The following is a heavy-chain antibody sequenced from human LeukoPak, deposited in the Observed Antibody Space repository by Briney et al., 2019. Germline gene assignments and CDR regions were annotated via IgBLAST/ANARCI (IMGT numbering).Heavy chain of an antibody. CDR2: ISYDGSNK. J-gene: IGHJ4*02. CDR3: ATTLGSGWKFDY. Sequence: GRSLTLSCAASGFIFSNYGIHWVRQAPGKGLEWVAVISYDGSNKYADSVKGRFTISRDNSKNTLFLQMNSLRPDDTAVYYCATTLGSGWKFDYWGQGTLVTVSS. V-gene: IGHV3-30*03. D-gene: IGHD6-19*01. CDR1: GFIFSNYG.